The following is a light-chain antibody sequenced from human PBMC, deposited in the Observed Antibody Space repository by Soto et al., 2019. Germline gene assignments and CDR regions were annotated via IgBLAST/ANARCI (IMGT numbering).Light chain of an antibody. CDR3: AAWHDSLNGPV. V-gene: IGLV1-44*01. CDR2: NNN. Sequence: QSALTQPPSASGTPGQRVTISCSGSSSNIGGNPVNWYQQLPGTAPKLLIYNNNQRPSGVPDRFSGSKSGTSASLAISGLQSEDEADHYCAAWHDSLNGPVFGGGTKVTVL. CDR1: SSNIGGNP. J-gene: IGLJ3*02.